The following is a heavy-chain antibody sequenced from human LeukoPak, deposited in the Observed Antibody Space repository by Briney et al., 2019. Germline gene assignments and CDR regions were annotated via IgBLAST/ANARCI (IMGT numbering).Heavy chain of an antibody. J-gene: IGHJ5*02. Sequence: SGGSLRLSCAASGFTFSSYGMTWVRQAPGKGLEWVSYISSSSSTIYYADSVKGRFTISRDNAKNSLYLQFNSLRAEDTALYYCARSLVVGATYPYHWGQGTLVTVSS. D-gene: IGHD1-26*01. V-gene: IGHV3-48*01. CDR2: ISSSSSTI. CDR3: ARSLVVGATYPYH. CDR1: GFTFSSYG.